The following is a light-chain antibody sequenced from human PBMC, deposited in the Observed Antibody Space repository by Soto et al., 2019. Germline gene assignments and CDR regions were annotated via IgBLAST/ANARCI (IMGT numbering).Light chain of an antibody. Sequence: QSALTQPASMSGSPGQSITISCTGTSSDVGGYNYVSWYQQHPGKAPKLMIYDVSNRPSGVSNRFSGSKSGNTASLTISGLQAEDEADYYCSSYTSSSTLVFDGGTKLTVL. CDR1: SSDVGGYNY. V-gene: IGLV2-14*01. CDR2: DVS. CDR3: SSYTSSSTLV. J-gene: IGLJ2*01.